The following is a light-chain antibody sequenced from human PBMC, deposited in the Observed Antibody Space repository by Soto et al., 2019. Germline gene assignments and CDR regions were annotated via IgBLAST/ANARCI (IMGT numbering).Light chain of an antibody. J-gene: IGLJ3*02. V-gene: IGLV2-14*03. CDR2: DVS. CDR1: NSDVGGYNS. CDR3: SSYTATRTVV. Sequence: QSALTQPASVSGSPGQSITIACTGTNSDVGGYNSVSWYQLHPGKAPRLVIYDVSIRPPAVSDRFSGSTSGNTASLTISGLQAEDVAEYYCSSYTATRTVVFGGGTKLTVL.